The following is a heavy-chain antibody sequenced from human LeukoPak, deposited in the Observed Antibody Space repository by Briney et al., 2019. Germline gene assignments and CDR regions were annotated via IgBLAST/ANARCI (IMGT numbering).Heavy chain of an antibody. CDR1: DYSISSGYY. V-gene: IGHV4-38-2*01. D-gene: IGHD3-10*01. CDR3: GRLRGSGSYFDY. Sequence: PSETLSLTCAVSDYSISSGYYWGWIRQPPGKGLEWIGSIYHSGSAQYSPSLKSRVTISVDTSKNQFSLELSSVTAADTAVYYCGRLRGSGSYFDYWGQGTLVTVSS. CDR2: IYHSGSA. J-gene: IGHJ4*02.